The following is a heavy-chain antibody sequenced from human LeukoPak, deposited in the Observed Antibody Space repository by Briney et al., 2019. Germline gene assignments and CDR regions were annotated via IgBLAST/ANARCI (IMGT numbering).Heavy chain of an antibody. V-gene: IGHV5-51*01. CDR1: GYIFTNYW. CDR3: VRRVYCSTTSCPPPHLDY. Sequence: GESLKISCKGSGYIFTNYWIGWVRQMPAKSLEGMGIIYPGDSDTRYSPSFQGQVTISADKSISTAYLQWSSLKASDTAMYYCVRRVYCSTTSCPPPHLDYWGQGTLVTVST. D-gene: IGHD2/OR15-2a*01. CDR2: IYPGDSDT. J-gene: IGHJ4*02.